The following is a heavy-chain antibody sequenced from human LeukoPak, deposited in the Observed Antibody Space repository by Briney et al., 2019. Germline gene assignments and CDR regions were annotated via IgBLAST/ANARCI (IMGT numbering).Heavy chain of an antibody. CDR2: FDPEDGET. J-gene: IGHJ6*02. CDR3: ATGQIDGDYGRFAYYGMDV. Sequence: ASVKVSCKVSGYTLTELSMHWVRQAPGKGLEWMGGFDPEDGETIYAQKFQGRVTMTEDTSTDTAYMELSSLRSEDTAVYYCATGQIDGDYGRFAYYGMDVWGQGTTVTVSS. CDR1: GYTLTELS. D-gene: IGHD4-17*01. V-gene: IGHV1-24*01.